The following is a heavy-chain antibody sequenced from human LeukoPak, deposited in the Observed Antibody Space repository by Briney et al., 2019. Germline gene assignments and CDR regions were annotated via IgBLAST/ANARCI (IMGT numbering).Heavy chain of an antibody. V-gene: IGHV4-38-2*02. Sequence: SETLSLTCAVSGYSISSGYYWGWIRQPPGKGLEWIGSIYHSGSTYYNPSLKSRVTISVDTSKNQFSLKLSSVTAADTTVYYCARDLRGYSNGYDYYYGMDVWGKGTTVTVSS. J-gene: IGHJ6*04. D-gene: IGHD5-18*01. CDR2: IYHSGST. CDR1: GYSISSGYY. CDR3: ARDLRGYSNGYDYYYGMDV.